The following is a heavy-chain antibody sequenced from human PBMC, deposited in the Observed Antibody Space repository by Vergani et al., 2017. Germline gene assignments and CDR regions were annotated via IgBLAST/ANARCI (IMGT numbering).Heavy chain of an antibody. CDR1: GGTFSSYA. D-gene: IGHD3-10*01. CDR3: ARDGYYYGSGSTTFDY. J-gene: IGHJ4*02. Sequence: QVQLVQSGAEVKKPGSSVKVSCKASGGTFSSYAISWVRQAPGQGLEWMGGIIPIFGTANYAQKFQGRDTITADKSTSTAYMELSSLRSEDTAVYYCARDGYYYGSGSTTFDYWGQGTLVTVSS. V-gene: IGHV1-69*06. CDR2: IIPIFGTA.